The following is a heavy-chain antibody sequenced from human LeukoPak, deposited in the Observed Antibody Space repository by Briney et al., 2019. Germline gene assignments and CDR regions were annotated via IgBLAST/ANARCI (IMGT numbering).Heavy chain of an antibody. CDR2: IYTSGGT. V-gene: IGHV4-4*07. Sequence: SETLSLTCTVSGGSISSYYWSWIRQPAGKGLEWIGRIYTSGGTNYNPSLKSRVTMSVDTSKNQFSLKLSSVTAADTAVYYCARLGYCSSTSCSDDYWGQGTLVTVSS. CDR1: GGSISSYY. CDR3: ARLGYCSSTSCSDDY. J-gene: IGHJ4*02. D-gene: IGHD2-2*01.